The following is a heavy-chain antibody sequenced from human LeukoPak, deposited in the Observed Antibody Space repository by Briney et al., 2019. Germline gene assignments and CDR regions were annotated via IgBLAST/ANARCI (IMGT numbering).Heavy chain of an antibody. CDR3: AKGVEQRYYYYYMDV. D-gene: IGHD6-25*01. CDR1: GFTFSSYG. Sequence: GGSLRLSCAASGFTFSSYGTHWVRQAPGKGLEWVAFIRYDGSNKYYADSVKGRFTISRDNSKNTLYLQMNSLRAEDTAVYYCAKGVEQRYYYYYMDVWGKGTTVTVSS. CDR2: IRYDGSNK. J-gene: IGHJ6*03. V-gene: IGHV3-30*02.